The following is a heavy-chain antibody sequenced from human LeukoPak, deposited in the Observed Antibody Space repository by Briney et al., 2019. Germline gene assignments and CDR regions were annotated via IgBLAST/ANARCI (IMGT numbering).Heavy chain of an antibody. CDR3: ARDHFSGWYWGGFDY. V-gene: IGHV4-39*07. Sequence: SETLSLTCTVSGGSISSSSYYWGWIRQPPGKGLEWIGTIYYSGSTYYNPSLKSRVTISVDTSKNQFSLKLSSVTAADTAVYYCARDHFSGWYWGGFDYWGQGTLVTVSS. D-gene: IGHD6-19*01. J-gene: IGHJ4*02. CDR1: GGSISSSSYY. CDR2: IYYSGST.